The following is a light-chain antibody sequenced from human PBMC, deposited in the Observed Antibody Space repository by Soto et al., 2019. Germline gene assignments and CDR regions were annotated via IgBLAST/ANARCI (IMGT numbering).Light chain of an antibody. CDR1: QSISCW. CDR2: DAS. CDR3: QQYNSYSPT. Sequence: DIQMTQSPSTLSASVGDRVTITCRASQSISCWLAWYQQKPGKAPKLLTYDASSLESGVPSRFSGSGSGTEFTLTISSLQPDDFATYYCQQYNSYSPTFGQGTKVDIK. J-gene: IGKJ1*01. V-gene: IGKV1-5*01.